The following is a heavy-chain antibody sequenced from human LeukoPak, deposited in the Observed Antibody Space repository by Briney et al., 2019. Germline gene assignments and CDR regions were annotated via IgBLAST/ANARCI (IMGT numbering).Heavy chain of an antibody. CDR3: ARSLSYFDFWSGYDPPYYFDY. V-gene: IGHV2-70*04. D-gene: IGHD3-3*01. CDR2: IDWDDDK. CDR1: GFSLSTSGMR. Sequence: SGPTLVNPTQTLTLTCTFSGFSLSTSGMRASWIRQPPGKALEWLARIDWDDDKFYSTSLKTRLTISKDTSKDQVVLTMTNMDPVDTATYYCARSLSYFDFWSGYDPPYYFDYWGQGTLVTVSS. J-gene: IGHJ4*02.